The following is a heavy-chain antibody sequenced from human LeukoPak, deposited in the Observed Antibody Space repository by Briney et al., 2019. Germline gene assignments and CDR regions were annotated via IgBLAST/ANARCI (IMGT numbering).Heavy chain of an antibody. D-gene: IGHD5-18*01. J-gene: IGHJ6*02. CDR3: SRGPIQLWVHNGMDV. CDR1: GFNLGDHA. CDR2: IRNKAYRGTT. Sequence: GRSLRLSCTTSGFNLGDHAMTWVRQAPGKGLEWVGFIRNKAYRGTTEYAASVKGRFTISRDDSKSVVYLQMNSLKSEDTAVYYCSRGPIQLWVHNGMDVWGQGTTVTVSS. V-gene: IGHV3-49*04.